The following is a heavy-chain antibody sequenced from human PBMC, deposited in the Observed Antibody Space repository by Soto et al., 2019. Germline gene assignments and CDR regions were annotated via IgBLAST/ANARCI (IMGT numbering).Heavy chain of an antibody. CDR1: GFTFSNAW. V-gene: IGHV3-15*07. J-gene: IGHJ6*02. Sequence: GGSLRLSCAASGFTFSNAWMNWVRQAPGKGLEWVGRIKSKTDGGTTDYAAPVKGRFTISRDDSKNTLYLQMNSLKTEDTAVYYCTTLSLQDIVLVPAAASYYGMDVWGQGTTVTVSS. CDR3: TTLSLQDIVLVPAAASYYGMDV. D-gene: IGHD2-2*01. CDR2: IKSKTDGGTT.